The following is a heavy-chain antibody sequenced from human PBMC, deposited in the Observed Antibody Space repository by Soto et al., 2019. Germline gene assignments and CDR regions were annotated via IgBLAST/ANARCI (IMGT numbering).Heavy chain of an antibody. CDR1: GSTFQDYA. CDR3: GKDISPGGMDV. CDR2: IYYNSDRL. V-gene: IGHV3-9*01. Sequence: EVQLVESGGGLVQPGGSLRLSCAGSGSTFQDYAMHWVRQAPGKGLEWVSGIYYNSDRLDYADSVKGRFTISRDNARNSLYLQMNSLRTADTAFYYCGKDISPGGMDVWGRGILVTVSS. J-gene: IGHJ6*04.